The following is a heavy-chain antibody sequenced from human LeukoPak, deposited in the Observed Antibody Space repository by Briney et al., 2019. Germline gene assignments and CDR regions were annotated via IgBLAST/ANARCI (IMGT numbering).Heavy chain of an antibody. CDR1: GFTFGDYA. CDR3: ARDPMAVTDNLDY. V-gene: IGHV3-49*04. Sequence: VGCLRLSCTASGFTFGDYALSWVRQAPGKGLEWVGSIRSKAYGGTTEYVASVKGRFTISRDDSKSIAYLQMNSLKTEDTAVYYCARDPMAVTDNLDYWGQGTLVTF. J-gene: IGHJ4*02. CDR2: IRSKAYGGTT. D-gene: IGHD6-19*01.